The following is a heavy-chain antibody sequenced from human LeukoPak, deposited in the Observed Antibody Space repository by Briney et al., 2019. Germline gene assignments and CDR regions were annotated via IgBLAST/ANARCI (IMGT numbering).Heavy chain of an antibody. CDR2: IIPIFGTA. CDR3: AVGGSTIGVVDNWFDP. V-gene: IGHV1-69*05. Sequence: VASVKVSCKASGGTFSSYAISWVRQAPRQGLEWIGGIIPIFGTANYAQKFQGRVTITTDESTSTAYMELSSLRSEDTAVYYCAVGGSTIGVVDNWFDPWGQGTLVTVSS. CDR1: GGTFSSYA. D-gene: IGHD3-3*01. J-gene: IGHJ5*02.